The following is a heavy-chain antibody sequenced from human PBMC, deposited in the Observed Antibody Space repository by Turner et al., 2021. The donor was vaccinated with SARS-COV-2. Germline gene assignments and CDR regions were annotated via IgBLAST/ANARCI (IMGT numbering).Heavy chain of an antibody. CDR2: IYYSGTT. Sequence: QVQLQESGPGLVKPSETLSLTCTASGGPFSAYYWTWVRQGPGKGLEWLGFIYYSGTTKYNPYLNSRVSMSVDKSKNQFSLKMTSLTAADTDVYYCARLSGTSLNLLDYWGQGILVTVSS. J-gene: IGHJ4*02. CDR3: ARLSGTSLNLLDY. D-gene: IGHD3-9*01. CDR1: GGPFSAYY. V-gene: IGHV4-59*08.